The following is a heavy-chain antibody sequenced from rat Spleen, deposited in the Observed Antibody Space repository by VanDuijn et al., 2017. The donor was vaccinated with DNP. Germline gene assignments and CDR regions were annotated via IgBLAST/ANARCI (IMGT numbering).Heavy chain of an antibody. CDR3: ARGGRSYFDY. D-gene: IGHD1-11*01. Sequence: TSGYRWNWIRKFPGNKLEWMGYINSAGSTNYNPSLKSRISITRDTSRNQFFLQVNSVTSEDTATYYCARGGRSYFDYWGQGVMVTGSS. V-gene: IGHV3-3*01. J-gene: IGHJ2*01. CDR1: TSGYR. CDR2: INSAGST.